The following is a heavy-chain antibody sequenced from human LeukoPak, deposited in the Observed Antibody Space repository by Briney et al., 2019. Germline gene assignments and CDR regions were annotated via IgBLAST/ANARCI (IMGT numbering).Heavy chain of an antibody. J-gene: IGHJ6*03. CDR1: GYTFTGYY. Sequence: ASVKVSCKASGYTFTGYYIHWVRQAPGQGLEWMGWINPNSGGTNYAQNFQGRVTMTRDTSISTAYMELSRLRSDDTAVYYCARAQGERNAYYYYYYMDVWGKGTTVTISS. V-gene: IGHV1-2*02. CDR3: ARAQGERNAYYYYYYMDV. CDR2: INPNSGGT.